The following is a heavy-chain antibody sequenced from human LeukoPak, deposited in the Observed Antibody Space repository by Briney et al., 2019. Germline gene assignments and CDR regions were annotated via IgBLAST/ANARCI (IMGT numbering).Heavy chain of an antibody. J-gene: IGHJ4*02. CDR2: IRSDGTGI. V-gene: IGHV3-74*01. CDR3: GRDMYGSIDY. Sequence: GGSLRLSCAASGFTFSHTWMNWVRQAPGKGLEWVAVIRSDGTGITYADSVKGRFTISRDNAKNTLYLQMNSLRAEDTAVYYCGRDMYGSIDYWGQGTLVTVSS. D-gene: IGHD3-10*02. CDR1: GFTFSHTW.